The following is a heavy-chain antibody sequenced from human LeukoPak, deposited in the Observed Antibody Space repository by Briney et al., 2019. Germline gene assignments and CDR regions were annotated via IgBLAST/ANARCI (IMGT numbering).Heavy chain of an antibody. V-gene: IGHV3-21*06. J-gene: IGHJ6*03. CDR3: ARDPEHGDYYYYYYMDV. CDR2: ISSSSSYI. CDR1: GFTFSTYS. D-gene: IGHD4-17*01. Sequence: GGSLRPSCAASGFTFSTYSMNWVRQAPGKGLEWVSSISSSSSYIYYADSVKGRFTISRDNAKNSLYLQMSSLRAEDTAVYYYARDPEHGDYYYYYYMDVWGKGTTVTVSS.